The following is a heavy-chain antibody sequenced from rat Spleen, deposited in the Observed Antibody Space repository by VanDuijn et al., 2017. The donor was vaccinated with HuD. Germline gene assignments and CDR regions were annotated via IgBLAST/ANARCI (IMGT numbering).Heavy chain of an antibody. CDR2: IRPSGGGT. CDR1: GFTFSNYD. D-gene: IGHD4-1*01. Sequence: EVQLVESGGGLVQPGRSLKLSCAASGFTFSNYDMAWVRQAPTKGLEWVASIRPSGGGTSYRDSVKGRFPISRDNAKSTLYLQMDSLRSEDTATYYCARRRGVMDAWGQGASVTVSS. CDR3: ARRRGVMDA. V-gene: IGHV5-25*01. J-gene: IGHJ4*01.